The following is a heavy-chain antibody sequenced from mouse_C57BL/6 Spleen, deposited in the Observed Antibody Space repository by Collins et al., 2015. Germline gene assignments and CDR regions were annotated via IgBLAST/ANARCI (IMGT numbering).Heavy chain of an antibody. V-gene: IGHV9-3*02. D-gene: IGHD1-1*01. CDR3: ARFTTVVAPFDY. J-gene: IGHJ2*01. CDR2: INTNTGEP. CDR1: GYTFTNYG. Sequence: QIQLVQSGPELKKPGETVKISCKASGYTFTNYGMNWVKQAPGKGLKWMGWINTNTGEPTYAEEFKGRFAFSLETSASTAHLQINNLKNEDTATYFCARFTTVVAPFDYWGQGTTLTVSS.